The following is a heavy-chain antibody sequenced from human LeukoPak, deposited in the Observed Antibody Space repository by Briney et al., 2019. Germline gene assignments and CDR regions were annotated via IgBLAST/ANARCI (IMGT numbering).Heavy chain of an antibody. Sequence: RASVKVSCKASGYTFTGYYMHWVRQAPGQGLEWMGWINPNSGGTNYAQKFQGRVTMTRDTSISTAYMELSRLRSDDTAVYYCASLSSLSHYYGMDVWGQGTTVTVSS. V-gene: IGHV1-2*02. CDR1: GYTFTGYY. J-gene: IGHJ6*02. CDR3: ASLSSLSHYYGMDV. D-gene: IGHD2/OR15-2a*01. CDR2: INPNSGGT.